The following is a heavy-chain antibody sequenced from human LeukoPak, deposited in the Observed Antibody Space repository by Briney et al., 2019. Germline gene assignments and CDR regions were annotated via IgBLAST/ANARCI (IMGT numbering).Heavy chain of an antibody. CDR2: INPNSGGA. CDR3: AREVAFGQSED. V-gene: IGHV1-2*02. J-gene: IGHJ4*02. CDR1: GYTLTGYY. Sequence: GASVKVSCKASGYTLTGYYLHWVRQAPGQGLEWMGWINPNSGGANYAQKFQGRVTMTRDTSISTAYMELSRLRSDDTAVYYCAREVAFGQSEDWGQGTLVTVSS. D-gene: IGHD3-10*01.